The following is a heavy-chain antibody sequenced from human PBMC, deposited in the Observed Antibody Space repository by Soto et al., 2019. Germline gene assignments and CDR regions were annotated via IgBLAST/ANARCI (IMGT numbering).Heavy chain of an antibody. Sequence: PGGSLRLSCAASGFTFSSYTMHWVRQAPGKGLEWVAIISFDGINKYYADSVKGRFTISRDNSKNTLYLQMNSLRPEDTAIYYCARDRYFDSSALGYWGQGTLVTVS. CDR1: GFTFSSYT. V-gene: IGHV3-30-3*01. CDR2: ISFDGINK. D-gene: IGHD3-22*01. J-gene: IGHJ4*02. CDR3: ARDRYFDSSALGY.